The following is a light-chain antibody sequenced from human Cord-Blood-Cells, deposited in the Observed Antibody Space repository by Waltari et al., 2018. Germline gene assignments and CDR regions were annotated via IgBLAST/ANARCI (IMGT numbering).Light chain of an antibody. Sequence: VLTQSPGPLSLSPGERATLSCRASQSVSSSYLAWYQQKPGQAPRLLIYGASSRATGIPDRFSGSGSGTDFTLTISRLEPEDFAVYYCQQYGSSPLTFGPGTKVDIK. V-gene: IGKV3-20*01. CDR1: QSVSSSY. J-gene: IGKJ3*01. CDR2: GAS. CDR3: QQYGSSPLT.